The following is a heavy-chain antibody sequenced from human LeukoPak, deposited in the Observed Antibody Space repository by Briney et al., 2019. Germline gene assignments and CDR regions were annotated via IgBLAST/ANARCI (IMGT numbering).Heavy chain of an antibody. Sequence: SETLSLTCTLSGGSISSYYWSWIRQPPGKGLEWIGDIYHSGTTNYNSSRKSRVTISIDTSKNQFSLKVTSVTAADTAVYYCARDVGTGWYYFDYWGQGTLVTVSS. D-gene: IGHD6-19*01. CDR2: IYHSGTT. J-gene: IGHJ4*02. CDR1: GGSISSYY. V-gene: IGHV4-59*01. CDR3: ARDVGTGWYYFDY.